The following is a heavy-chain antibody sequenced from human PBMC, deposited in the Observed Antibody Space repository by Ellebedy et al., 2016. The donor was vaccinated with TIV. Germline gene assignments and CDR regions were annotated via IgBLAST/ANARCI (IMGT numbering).Heavy chain of an antibody. J-gene: IGHJ3*02. CDR1: GYTFTSYD. D-gene: IGHD6-13*01. CDR2: MNPNSGNT. Sequence: ASVKVSCXASGYTFTSYDINWVRQATGQGLEWMGWMNPNSGNTGYAQKFQGRVTMTRNTSISTAYMELSSLRSEDTAVYYCARDLNVYSSSWEDAFDIWGQGTMVTVSS. CDR3: ARDLNVYSSSWEDAFDI. V-gene: IGHV1-8*01.